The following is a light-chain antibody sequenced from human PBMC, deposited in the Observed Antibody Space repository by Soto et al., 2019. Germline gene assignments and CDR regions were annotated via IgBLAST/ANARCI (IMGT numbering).Light chain of an antibody. V-gene: IGKV1-33*01. CDR2: DAS. J-gene: IGKJ5*01. CDR3: QRSDNLPIT. CDR1: QDISNY. Sequence: DFPMTQSPSSLSASVGDRVTITCQASQDISNYLNWYQQKPGRAPKLLIYDASTLEGGVPSRFSGPGSGTRFTFTISSLQPEDIGTYYCQRSDNLPITFGEGTRLEIK.